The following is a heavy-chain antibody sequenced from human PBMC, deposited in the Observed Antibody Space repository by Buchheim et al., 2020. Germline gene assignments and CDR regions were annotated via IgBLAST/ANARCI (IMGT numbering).Heavy chain of an antibody. D-gene: IGHD2-2*01. CDR3: ARGILVVVPAAFADWFDP. J-gene: IGHJ5*02. Sequence: QVQLQQWGAGLLKPSETLSLTCAVYGGSFSGYYWSWIRQPPGKGLEWIGEINHSESTNYNPSLKSRVTISVDTSKNQFSLKLSSVTAADTAVYYCARGILVVVPAAFADWFDPWGQGTL. V-gene: IGHV4-34*01. CDR2: INHSEST. CDR1: GGSFSGYY.